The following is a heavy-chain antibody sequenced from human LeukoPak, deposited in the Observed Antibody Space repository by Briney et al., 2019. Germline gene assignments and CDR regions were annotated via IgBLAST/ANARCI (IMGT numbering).Heavy chain of an antibody. Sequence: SETLSLTCTVSGGSISSSSYYWGWIRQPPGKGLEWIGSIYYSGSTYYNPSLKSRVTISVDTSKNQFSLKLSSVTAADTAVYYCARDFGGLGYCSGGSCLTGAFDIWGQGTMVTVSS. V-gene: IGHV4-39*07. D-gene: IGHD2-15*01. J-gene: IGHJ3*02. CDR3: ARDFGGLGYCSGGSCLTGAFDI. CDR1: GGSISSSSYY. CDR2: IYYSGST.